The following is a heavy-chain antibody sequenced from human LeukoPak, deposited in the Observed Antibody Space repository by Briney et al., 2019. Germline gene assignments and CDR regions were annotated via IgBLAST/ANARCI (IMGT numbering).Heavy chain of an antibody. CDR3: AGGDIVVVVVAAKYDAFDI. V-gene: IGHV1-69*13. D-gene: IGHD2-15*01. J-gene: IGHJ3*02. CDR2: IIPIFGTA. CDR1: GGTFSSYA. Sequence: ASVKVSCKASGGTFSSYAISWVRQAPGQGLEWMGGIIPIFGTANYAQKFQGRVTITADESISTAYMELSSLRSEGTAVYYCAGGDIVVVVVAAKYDAFDIWGQGTMVSVSS.